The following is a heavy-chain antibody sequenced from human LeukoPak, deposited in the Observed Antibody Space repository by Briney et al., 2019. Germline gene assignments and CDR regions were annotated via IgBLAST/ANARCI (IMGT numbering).Heavy chain of an antibody. Sequence: ASVKVSCKASGGTFSSYAISWVRQAPGQGLEWMGGIIPIFGTANYAQKFQGRVTITADESTSTAYMELSSLRSEDTAVYYCAKDMTGYSGSYPFDYWGQGTLVTVSS. CDR1: GGTFSSYA. V-gene: IGHV1-69*13. D-gene: IGHD1-26*01. CDR3: AKDMTGYSGSYPFDY. CDR2: IIPIFGTA. J-gene: IGHJ4*02.